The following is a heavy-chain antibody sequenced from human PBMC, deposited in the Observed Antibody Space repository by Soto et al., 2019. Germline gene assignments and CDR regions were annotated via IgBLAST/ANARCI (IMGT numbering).Heavy chain of an antibody. Sequence: EVQLVESGGGLVQPGGSLRLSCAASGFTVSGNYMSWVRQAPGQGLEWVSVIYAAGSTYYIDSVNGRFTISRDNSKNTLYLHMHILRVEDTAVYYCASDIFKTGATGVFDIWGQGTRVTVSS. V-gene: IGHV3-66*01. J-gene: IGHJ3*02. CDR2: IYAAGST. CDR3: ASDIFKTGATGVFDI. D-gene: IGHD1-1*01. CDR1: GFTVSGNY.